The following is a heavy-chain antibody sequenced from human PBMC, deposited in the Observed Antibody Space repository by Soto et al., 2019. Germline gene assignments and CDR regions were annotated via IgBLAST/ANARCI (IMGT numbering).Heavy chain of an antibody. D-gene: IGHD2-15*01. CDR3: ARGDSGALNCFDP. V-gene: IGHV4-30-2*01. J-gene: IGHJ5*02. CDR2: IYNSGNS. CDR1: GGSISRGAYS. Sequence: SETLSLTCTVSGGSISRGAYSWSWIRQPPGKGLEWIGYIYNSGNSYYNPSLKSRVTISVDRSENQFSLKLTSVTAADTAVYYCARGDSGALNCFDPWGQGTLVTVSS.